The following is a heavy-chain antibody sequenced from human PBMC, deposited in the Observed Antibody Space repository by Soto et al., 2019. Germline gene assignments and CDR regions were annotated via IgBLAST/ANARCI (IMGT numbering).Heavy chain of an antibody. Sequence: SETLSLTCTVSDSPSIDNDWSWFRQPPGKGLEWIGYIYYSGSTNYNPSLKSRVTISVDTSKNQFSLKLSSVTAADTAVYYCARSDGRYWGQGTLVTVSS. V-gene: IGHV4-59*01. J-gene: IGHJ4*02. CDR3: ARSDGRY. CDR2: IYYSGST. CDR1: DSPSIDND.